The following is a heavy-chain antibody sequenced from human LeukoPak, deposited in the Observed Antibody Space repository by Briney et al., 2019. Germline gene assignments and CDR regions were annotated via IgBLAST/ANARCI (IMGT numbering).Heavy chain of an antibody. D-gene: IGHD4-23*01. V-gene: IGHV4-34*01. Sequence: SETLSLTCAVYGGSLGAYYWTWIRQPPGKGLEWIGEINHGGSTNYNPSLKSRVTISVDTSKNQFSLKLSSVTAADTAVYYCARYLDYGGNSRVFQHWGQGTLVTVSS. CDR3: ARYLDYGGNSRVFQH. CDR1: GGSLGAYY. CDR2: INHGGST. J-gene: IGHJ1*01.